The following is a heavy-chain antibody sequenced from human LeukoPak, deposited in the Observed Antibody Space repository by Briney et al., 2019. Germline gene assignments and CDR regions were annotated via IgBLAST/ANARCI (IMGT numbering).Heavy chain of an antibody. D-gene: IGHD4-17*01. CDR3: ARAPGTVTDY. V-gene: IGHV3-23*01. Sequence: QAGGSLRLSCAASGFTFSSCAMNWVRQAPGKGLEWVSAITGSGGSTYYADSVKGRFTISRDNSKNTLYLQTNSLRAEDTAVYYCARAPGTVTDYWGQGTLVTVSS. J-gene: IGHJ4*02. CDR2: ITGSGGST. CDR1: GFTFSSCA.